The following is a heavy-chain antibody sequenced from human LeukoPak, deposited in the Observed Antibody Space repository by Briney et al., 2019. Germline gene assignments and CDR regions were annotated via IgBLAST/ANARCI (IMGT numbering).Heavy chain of an antibody. V-gene: IGHV3-23*01. Sequence: PGGSLRLSCAASGITFSGYSMNWVRQAPGKGLEWVSAISGSGGSTYYADSVKGRFTISRDNSKNTLYLQMNSLRAEDTAVYYCAKDRWELQYYFDYWGQGTLVTVSS. CDR1: GITFSGYS. D-gene: IGHD1-26*01. J-gene: IGHJ4*02. CDR2: ISGSGGST. CDR3: AKDRWELQYYFDY.